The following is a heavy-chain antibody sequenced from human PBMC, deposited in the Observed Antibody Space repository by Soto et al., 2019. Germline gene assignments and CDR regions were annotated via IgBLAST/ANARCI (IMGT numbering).Heavy chain of an antibody. Sequence: LSXTFAFCCCAMSSVGYSWSWIRQPPGKCLEWIGYIYHSGSTYYNPSLKSRVTISVDRPKNQFSLKLSSVTAADTAVYYCASSGEIYYYGMDVWGQGTKVTVYS. D-gene: IGHD6-25*01. V-gene: IGHV4-30-2*01. CDR3: ASSGEIYYYGMDV. CDR2: IYHSGST. J-gene: IGHJ6*02. CDR1: CCAMSSVGYS.